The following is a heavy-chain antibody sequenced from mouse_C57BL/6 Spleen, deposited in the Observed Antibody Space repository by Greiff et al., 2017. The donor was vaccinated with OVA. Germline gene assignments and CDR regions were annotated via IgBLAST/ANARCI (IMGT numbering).Heavy chain of an antibody. Sequence: EVQLQQSGAELVRPGASVKLSCTASGFNIKDYYMHWVKQRPEQGLEWIGRIDPEDGDTEYAPKFQGKATMTADTSSNTAYLQLSSLTSEDTAVYYCTTEEVTRDYFDYWGQGTTLTVSS. CDR2: IDPEDGDT. CDR1: GFNIKDYY. CDR3: TTEEVTRDYFDY. D-gene: IGHD6-1*01. J-gene: IGHJ2*01. V-gene: IGHV14-1*01.